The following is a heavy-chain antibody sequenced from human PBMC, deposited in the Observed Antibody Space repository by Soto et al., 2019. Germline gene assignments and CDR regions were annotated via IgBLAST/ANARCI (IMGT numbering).Heavy chain of an antibody. CDR1: GYPFTDLY. V-gene: IGHV1-2*02. CDR2: MGPRSGAS. Sequence: ALVKVSSKPSGYPFTDLYIHWVRQAPGLGLEWMGWMGPRSGASRRTQRFQGRFSMTRDTSTNTVYMELSSLRCDVTAVYFCARDNYVPLDYWGQGTVVSVVL. J-gene: IGHJ4*02. D-gene: IGHD3-16*01. CDR3: ARDNYVPLDY.